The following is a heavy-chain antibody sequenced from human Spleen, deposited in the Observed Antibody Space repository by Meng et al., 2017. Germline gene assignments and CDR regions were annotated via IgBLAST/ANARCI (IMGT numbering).Heavy chain of an antibody. J-gene: IGHJ4*02. D-gene: IGHD3-10*01. Sequence: QVQLQQAGPGLVKPPQTLSLTCAISGDSVSSNSAAWNWIRQSPSRGLEWLGRTYYRSKWYNDYAVSVKSRITINPDTSKNQFSLQLNSVTPEDTAVYYCAREQLWFGELLSTYYFDYWGQGTLVTVSS. CDR2: TYYRSKWYN. CDR1: GDSVSSNSAA. V-gene: IGHV6-1*01. CDR3: AREQLWFGELLSTYYFDY.